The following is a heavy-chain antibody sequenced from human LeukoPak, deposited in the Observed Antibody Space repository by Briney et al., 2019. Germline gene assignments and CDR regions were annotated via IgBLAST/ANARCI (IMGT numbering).Heavy chain of an antibody. D-gene: IGHD2-15*01. CDR3: ARVWVGFEDKLYRYYYYMDV. J-gene: IGHJ6*03. CDR1: GGSISSYY. Sequence: SETLSLTCTVSGGSISSYYWSWIRQPPGKGQELIGYIYYSGSTNYNPSLKSRVYISLDTSKNQFSLKLSSVTAADTAVYYCARVWVGFEDKLYRYYYYMDVWGKGTPVTVSS. V-gene: IGHV4-59*01. CDR2: IYYSGST.